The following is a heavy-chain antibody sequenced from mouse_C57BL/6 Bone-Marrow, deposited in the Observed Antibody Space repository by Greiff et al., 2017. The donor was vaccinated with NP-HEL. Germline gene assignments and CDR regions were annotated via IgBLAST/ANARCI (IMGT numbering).Heavy chain of an antibody. CDR3: AREAYYYGSSYN. Sequence: EVQVVESGGDLVKPGGSLKLSCAASGFTFSSYGMSWVRQTPDKRLEWVATISSGGSYTYYPDSVKGRFTISRDNAKNTLYLQMSSLKSEDTAMYYCAREAYYYGSSYNWGQGTTLTVSS. CDR1: GFTFSSYG. J-gene: IGHJ2*01. CDR2: ISSGGSYT. V-gene: IGHV5-6*01. D-gene: IGHD1-1*01.